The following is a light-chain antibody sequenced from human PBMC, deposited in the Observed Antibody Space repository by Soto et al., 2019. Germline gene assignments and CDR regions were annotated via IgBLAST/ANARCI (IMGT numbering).Light chain of an antibody. J-gene: IGKJ1*01. CDR3: QQYGSSPGT. CDR2: GAS. V-gene: IGKV3-20*01. CDR1: QSVGGNY. Sequence: EIVLTQSPGTLSLSPGERATLSCRASQSVGGNYVAWYQQKPGQAPMLLIYGASSRATGIPVRFSGSGSGTDFTLTINRLEPEDFAVFYCQQYGSSPGTFGQGTKVEIK.